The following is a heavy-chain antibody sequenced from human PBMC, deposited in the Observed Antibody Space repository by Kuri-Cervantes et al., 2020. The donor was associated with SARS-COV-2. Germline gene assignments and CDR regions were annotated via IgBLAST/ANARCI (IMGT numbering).Heavy chain of an antibody. D-gene: IGHD6-19*01. Sequence: GGSLRLSCAASRFSFSSYTLHWVRQAPGKGLECVAVISYDGSNKCYADSVKGRFTISRDNSKNTLYLQMNSLRAEDTAVYYCAREEKSRLVGPPDYYYYMDVWGKGTTVTVSS. CDR3: AREEKSRLVGPPDYYYYMDV. CDR1: RFSFSSYT. CDR2: ISYDGSNK. J-gene: IGHJ6*03. V-gene: IGHV3-30-3*01.